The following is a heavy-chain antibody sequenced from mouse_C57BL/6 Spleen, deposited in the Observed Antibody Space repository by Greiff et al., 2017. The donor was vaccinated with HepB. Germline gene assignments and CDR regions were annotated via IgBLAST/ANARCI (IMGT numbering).Heavy chain of an antibody. D-gene: IGHD1-1*01. V-gene: IGHV1-15*01. CDR2: IDPETGGT. J-gene: IGHJ3*01. CDR1: GYTFTDYE. Sequence: VQLQQSGAELVRPGASVTLSCKASGYTFTDYEMHWVKQTPVHGLEWIGAIDPETGGTAYNQKFKGKAILTADKSSSTAYMELRSLTSEDSAVYYCTRLDYYGSSLAYWGQRTLVTVSA. CDR3: TRLDYYGSSLAY.